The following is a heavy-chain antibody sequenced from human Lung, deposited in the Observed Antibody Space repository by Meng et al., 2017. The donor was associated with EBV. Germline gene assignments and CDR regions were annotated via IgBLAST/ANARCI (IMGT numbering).Heavy chain of an antibody. Sequence: QVQLQGTGPGLVKPSPTLSLTCTVSGGSVDSRAYYWSWIRQRPGKGLEWIGYIYYSGSTFYTPSLKSRATLSVDTSKNQFSLKLNSVTAADTAVYYCARLRLVWMFDYWGQGALVTVSS. CDR2: IYYSGST. V-gene: IGHV4-31*03. J-gene: IGHJ4*02. CDR3: ARLRLVWMFDY. D-gene: IGHD6-19*01. CDR1: GGSVDSRAYY.